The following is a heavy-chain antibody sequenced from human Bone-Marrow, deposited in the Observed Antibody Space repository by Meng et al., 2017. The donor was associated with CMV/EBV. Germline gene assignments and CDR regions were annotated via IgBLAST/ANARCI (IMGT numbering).Heavy chain of an antibody. Sequence: GESLKISCAASRFTFSDYYMSWIRQAPGKGLEWVSYISSSGSTIYYADSVRGRFTISRDNAKNSLYLQMNSLRPEDTAVYYCASRRDGYNYWGQGTLATFSS. D-gene: IGHD5-24*01. J-gene: IGHJ4*02. CDR2: ISSSGSTI. V-gene: IGHV3-11*04. CDR1: RFTFSDYY. CDR3: ASRRDGYNY.